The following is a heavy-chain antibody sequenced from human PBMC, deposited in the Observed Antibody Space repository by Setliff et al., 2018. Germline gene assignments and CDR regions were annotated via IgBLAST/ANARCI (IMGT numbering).Heavy chain of an antibody. D-gene: IGHD1-26*01. J-gene: IGHJ4*02. CDR3: ATGTKWEPDRFDY. V-gene: IGHV4-4*07. CDR2: IYIGGSA. Sequence: SETLSLTCTVSGGSISSYYWSWIRQPAGKGLEWIGHIYIGGSANYNPSLKSRVTMSIDTSKNQFSLKLSSVTAADTAVYYCATGTKWEPDRFDYWGQGTLVTVSS. CDR1: GGSISSYY.